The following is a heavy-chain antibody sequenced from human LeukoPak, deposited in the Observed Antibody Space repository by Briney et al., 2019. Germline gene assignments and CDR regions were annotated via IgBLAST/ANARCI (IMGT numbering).Heavy chain of an antibody. D-gene: IGHD3-9*01. CDR2: ISWNSGSI. Sequence: PGGSLRLSCAASGFTFDDYAMHWVRQAPGKGLEWVSGISWNSGSIGYADSVKGRFTISRDNAKNSLYLQMNSLRAEDTALYYCAKGRYFDWLTSQVLTSWGQGTLVTVSS. CDR3: AKGRYFDWLTSQVLTS. CDR1: GFTFDDYA. J-gene: IGHJ5*02. V-gene: IGHV3-9*01.